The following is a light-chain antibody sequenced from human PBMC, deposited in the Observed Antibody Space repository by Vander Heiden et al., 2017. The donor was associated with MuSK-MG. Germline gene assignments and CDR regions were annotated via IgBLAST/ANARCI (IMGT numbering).Light chain of an antibody. J-gene: IGKJ4*01. CDR3: QEQSNWPQIT. CDR1: QSVSRY. V-gene: IGKV3-11*01. Sequence: EIVLTQSPATLSLSPGERATLSCRASQSVSRYLAWYQQKPGQAPRLLIHDASNRDTVIPARFSGSGYGTDFTLTISSREPEDFAVYYCQEQSNWPQITFGGGTKVEIK. CDR2: DAS.